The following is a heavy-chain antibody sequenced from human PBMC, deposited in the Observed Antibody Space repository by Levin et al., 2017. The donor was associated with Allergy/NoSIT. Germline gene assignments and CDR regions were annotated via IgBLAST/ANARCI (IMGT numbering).Heavy chain of an antibody. CDR2: ISSEGSYI. J-gene: IGHJ6*03. D-gene: IGHD3-10*01. Sequence: GESLKISCAASGFTFSIYGIYWVGQAPGKGREWVAIISSEGSYISYADSVKGRFTVSRDNSKNTLYLQMNSLRPEDTAVYYCTKGGDMDVWGKGTTVTVSS. CDR1: GFTFSIYG. V-gene: IGHV3-30*18. CDR3: TKGGDMDV.